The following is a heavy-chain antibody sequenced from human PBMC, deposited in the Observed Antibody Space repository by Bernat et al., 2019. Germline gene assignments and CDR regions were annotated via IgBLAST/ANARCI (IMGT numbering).Heavy chain of an antibody. D-gene: IGHD3-9*01. V-gene: IGHV3-23*01. CDR2: ISGSGGST. CDR1: GFTFSSYA. CDR3: AKEAEVLRYFDWLLPDFDY. Sequence: EVQLLESGGGLVQPGGSLRLSCAASGFTFSSYAMSWVRQAPGKGLEWVSAISGSGGSTNYADSVKGRFTISRDNSKNTLYLQMNSLRAEDTAVYYCAKEAEVLRYFDWLLPDFDYWGQGTLVTVSS. J-gene: IGHJ4*02.